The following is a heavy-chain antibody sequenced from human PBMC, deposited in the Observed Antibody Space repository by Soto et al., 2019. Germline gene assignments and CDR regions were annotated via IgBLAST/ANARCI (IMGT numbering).Heavy chain of an antibody. CDR2: IYHSGST. Sequence: PSETLSLTCAVSGGSISSGGYSWSWIRQPPGKGLEWIGYIYHSGSTHYNPSLKSRVAISVDRSQNQFSLRLNSGTAADTAVYYCARVCLQVLVFDIGGQGTGVTVSS. V-gene: IGHV4-30-2*01. CDR3: ARVCLQVLVFDI. CDR1: GGSISSGGYS. J-gene: IGHJ3*02. D-gene: IGHD1-1*01.